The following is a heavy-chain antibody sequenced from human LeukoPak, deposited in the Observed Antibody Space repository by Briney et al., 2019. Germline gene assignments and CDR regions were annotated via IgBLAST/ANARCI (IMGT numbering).Heavy chain of an antibody. J-gene: IGHJ6*02. V-gene: IGHV1-18*01. CDR1: GYTFTSYG. CDR2: ISAYNGNT. CDR3: ARAWGGPYVSYGMDV. D-gene: IGHD2-21*01. Sequence: ASVKVSCKASGYTFTSYGISWVRQAPGQGLEWMGWISAYNGNTNYAQKLQGRVTMTTDTSTSTAYMELRSLRSDDTAVYYCARAWGGPYVSYGMDVWGQGTTVTVSS.